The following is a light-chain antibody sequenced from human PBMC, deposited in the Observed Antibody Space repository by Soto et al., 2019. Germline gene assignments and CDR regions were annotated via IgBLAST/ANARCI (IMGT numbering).Light chain of an antibody. V-gene: IGKV3-15*01. CDR2: GAS. J-gene: IGKJ5*01. CDR1: QSVGSN. Sequence: MVMSQSPATLSVSPGERATLSCRASQSVGSNLAWYQQKPGQAPRLLIFGASTRATGIPARFSGSGSGTEFTLTISSLQSEDFALYYCQHYVERSPITFGQGTRLEIK. CDR3: QHYVERSPIT.